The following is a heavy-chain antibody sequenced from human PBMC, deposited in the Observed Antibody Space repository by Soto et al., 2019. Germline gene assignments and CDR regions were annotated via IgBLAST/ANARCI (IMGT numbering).Heavy chain of an antibody. J-gene: IGHJ6*03. CDR1: GSTFSGDG. CDR2: ISYDGVRK. D-gene: IGHD2-8*02. Sequence: QEQLVESGGRVVQPGRSLRLSCADSGSTFSGDGMHWVRQAPGKGLEWVAEISYDGVRKYYADSVKGRFTISRDNSKNTLYLQMNNLRTEDTALYYCAKGGGTGYDYYHYIDVWGKGTTVTVSS. CDR3: AKGGGTGYDYYHYIDV. V-gene: IGHV3-30*18.